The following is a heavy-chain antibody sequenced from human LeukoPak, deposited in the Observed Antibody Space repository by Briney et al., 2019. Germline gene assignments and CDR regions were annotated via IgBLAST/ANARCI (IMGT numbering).Heavy chain of an antibody. J-gene: IGHJ4*02. CDR3: VRLGYCDNGCCYFEH. D-gene: IGHD2-8*01. CDR1: GGSIISGY. V-gene: IGHV4-59*08. Sequence: SETLSLTCSVSGGSIISGYWSWVRRPPGKGLEWIGYVSYSMDRNNKPSLRSRLSISLDTSRNDFSLQLTSVTAADTAVYYCVRLGYCDNGCCYFEHWGQGTLVTVS. CDR2: VSYSMDR.